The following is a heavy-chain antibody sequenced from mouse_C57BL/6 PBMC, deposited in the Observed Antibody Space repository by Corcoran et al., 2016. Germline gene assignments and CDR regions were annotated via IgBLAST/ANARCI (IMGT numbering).Heavy chain of an antibody. CDR2: INPNNGGT. CDR1: GYTFTDYY. Sequence: EVQLQQSGPELVKPGASVKISCKASGYTFTDYYMNWVKQSHGKSLEWIGDINPNNGGTSYNQKFKGKATLTVDKSSSTAYMELRSLTSEDSAVYYCARKRGQLYFDYWGQGTTLTVSS. D-gene: IGHD3-3*01. CDR3: ARKRGQLYFDY. J-gene: IGHJ2*01. V-gene: IGHV1-26*01.